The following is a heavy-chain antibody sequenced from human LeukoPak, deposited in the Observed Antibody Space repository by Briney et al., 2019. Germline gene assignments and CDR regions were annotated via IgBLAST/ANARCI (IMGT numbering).Heavy chain of an antibody. V-gene: IGHV7-4-1*02. D-gene: IGHD4/OR15-4a*01. Sequence: GSVRVSCKASGYSFTTLSMCWVRQAPGQGLEWMGWVSSSSGNQTYAQDFTGRFVFSVDTSVTTAYLQINNLRDEDTAVYYCARDAKMYYWGQGTLVTVSA. CDR2: VSSSSGNQ. CDR1: GYSFTTLS. CDR3: ARDAKMYY. J-gene: IGHJ4*02.